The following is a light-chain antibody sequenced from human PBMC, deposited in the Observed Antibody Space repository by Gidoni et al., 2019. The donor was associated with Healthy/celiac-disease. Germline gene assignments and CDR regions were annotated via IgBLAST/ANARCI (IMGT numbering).Light chain of an antibody. Sequence: EIVMTQSPATLSVSPGESATLSCRASQSVSSNLAWYQQKPGQAPRLRIYGASTRATGIPARFSGSGSGTEFPLTISSLQSEDFAVYHCQQYNNWPRTFGQGTKVEIK. V-gene: IGKV3-15*01. CDR3: QQYNNWPRT. CDR2: GAS. CDR1: QSVSSN. J-gene: IGKJ1*01.